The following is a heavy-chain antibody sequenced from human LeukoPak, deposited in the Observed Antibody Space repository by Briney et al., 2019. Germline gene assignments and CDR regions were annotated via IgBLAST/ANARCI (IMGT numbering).Heavy chain of an antibody. CDR1: GFTFSSYE. CDR3: GRDGDEWDLNS. D-gene: IGHD1-26*01. CDR2: ISSSGSTI. J-gene: IGHJ4*02. Sequence: GGSLRLSCAASGFTFSSYEMNWVRQAPGKGLEWVSYISSSGSTIYYADSVKGRFTISRDNAKNSLYLQMDSLRAEDTAVYYCGRDGDEWDLNSWGQGTLVTVSS. V-gene: IGHV3-48*03.